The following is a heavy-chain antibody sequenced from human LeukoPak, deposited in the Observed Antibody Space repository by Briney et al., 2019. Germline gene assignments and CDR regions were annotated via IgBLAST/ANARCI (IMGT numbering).Heavy chain of an antibody. CDR3: AKGGLRGPPGY. Sequence: GGSLRLSCAASGFTFSSYAMSWVRQAPGKGREWVSAISGSGGSTYYADSVKGRFTISRDNSKNTLYLQMNSLRAEDTAIYYCAKGGLRGPPGYWGQGTLVTVSS. CDR1: GFTFSSYA. CDR2: ISGSGGST. D-gene: IGHD4-17*01. V-gene: IGHV3-23*01. J-gene: IGHJ4*02.